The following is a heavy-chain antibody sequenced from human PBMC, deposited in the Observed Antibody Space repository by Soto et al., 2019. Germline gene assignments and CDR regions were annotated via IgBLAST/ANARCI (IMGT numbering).Heavy chain of an antibody. J-gene: IGHJ6*02. CDR2: IWYDGSNK. D-gene: IGHD6-19*01. CDR3: ARVKAGPDHYYYGMDV. V-gene: IGHV3-33*01. Sequence: GGSLRLSCAASGFTFSSYCRHWVRQAPGKGLEWVAVIWYDGSNKYYADSVKGRFTISRDNSKNTLYLQMNSLRAEDTAVYYCARVKAGPDHYYYGMDVWGQGTTVTVSS. CDR1: GFTFSSYC.